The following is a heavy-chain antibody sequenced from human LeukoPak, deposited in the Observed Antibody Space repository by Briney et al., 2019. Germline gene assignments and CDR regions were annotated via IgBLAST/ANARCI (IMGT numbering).Heavy chain of an antibody. D-gene: IGHD3-22*01. Sequence: TLSLTCTVSGGSISSSVDFWAWIRQPPGKALEWLARIDWDDDKYYSTSLKTRLTISKDTSKNQVVLTMTNMDPVDTATYYCARTPPYYYDSSGYPFDYWGQGTLVTVSS. CDR1: GGSISSSVDF. V-gene: IGHV2-70*11. CDR3: ARTPPYYYDSSGYPFDY. CDR2: IDWDDDK. J-gene: IGHJ4*02.